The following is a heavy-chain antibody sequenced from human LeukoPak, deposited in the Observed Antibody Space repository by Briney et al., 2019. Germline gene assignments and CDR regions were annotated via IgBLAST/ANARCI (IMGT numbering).Heavy chain of an antibody. D-gene: IGHD3-3*01. J-gene: IGHJ4*02. CDR2: ISGTSDTI. Sequence: PGGSLRLSCAASGFTFSSYSMNWVRQAPGKGLEWVSYISGTSDTIYYADSVKGRFTISRDSAKKSLYLQMNSLRAADTAVYYCARSPGNYDFWSDSGPYYFDYWGQGTLVTVSS. CDR1: GFTFSSYS. V-gene: IGHV3-48*04. CDR3: ARSPGNYDFWSDSGPYYFDY.